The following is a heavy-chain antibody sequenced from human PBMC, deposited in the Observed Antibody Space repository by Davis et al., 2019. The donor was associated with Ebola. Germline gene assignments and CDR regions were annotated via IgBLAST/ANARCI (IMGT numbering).Heavy chain of an antibody. CDR3: ARDQLRLNPEIYYYYGMDV. CDR1: GGSISSGGYY. D-gene: IGHD5-12*01. J-gene: IGHJ6*02. V-gene: IGHV4-31*03. Sequence: SETLSLTCTVSGGSISSGGYYWSWIRQHPGKGLEWIGYIYYSGSTYYKPSLKSRVTISVDTSKNQFSLKLSSVTAADTAVYYCARDQLRLNPEIYYYYGMDVWGQGTTVTVSS. CDR2: IYYSGST.